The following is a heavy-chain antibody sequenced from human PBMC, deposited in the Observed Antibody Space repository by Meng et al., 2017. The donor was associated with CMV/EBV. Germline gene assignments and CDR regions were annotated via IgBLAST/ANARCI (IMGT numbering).Heavy chain of an antibody. D-gene: IGHD5-18*01. CDR1: GFTFSSYA. V-gene: IGHV3-23*01. CDR3: AYTAMVTL. J-gene: IGHJ4*02. Sequence: GVFVQPWVSLTLAWSASGFTFSSYAMSLVRQAPGKGLEWVSAISGSGGSTYYADSVKGRFTISRDNSKNTLYLQMNSLRAEDTAVYYCAYTAMVTLWGQGTLVTVSS. CDR2: ISGSGGST.